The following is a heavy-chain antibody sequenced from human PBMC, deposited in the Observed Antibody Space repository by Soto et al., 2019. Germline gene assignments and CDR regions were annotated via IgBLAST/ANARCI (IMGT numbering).Heavy chain of an antibody. D-gene: IGHD3-22*01. CDR1: GYTFTSYA. CDR3: AKDYYDSSGYYPPALLFDY. CDR2: INAGNGNT. J-gene: IGHJ4*02. Sequence: ASVKVSCKASGYTFTSYAMHWVRQAPGQRLEWMGRINAGNGNTKYSQKFQGRVTITRDTSASTAYMELSSLRSEDTAVYYCAKDYYDSSGYYPPALLFDYWGQGTLVTVSS. V-gene: IGHV1-3*01.